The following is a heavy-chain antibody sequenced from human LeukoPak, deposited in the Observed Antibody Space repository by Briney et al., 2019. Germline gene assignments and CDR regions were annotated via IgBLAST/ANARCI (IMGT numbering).Heavy chain of an antibody. Sequence: ASVTVSCTASGYTFTGYYMHWVRQAPGQGLEWMGRINPNSGGTNYAQKFQGRVTMTRDTSISTAYMELSRLRSDDTAVYYCASADGDGYFDFSWGQGTLVTVSS. CDR3: ASADGDGYFDFS. V-gene: IGHV1-2*06. CDR1: GYTFTGYY. J-gene: IGHJ5*02. D-gene: IGHD3-9*01. CDR2: INPNSGGT.